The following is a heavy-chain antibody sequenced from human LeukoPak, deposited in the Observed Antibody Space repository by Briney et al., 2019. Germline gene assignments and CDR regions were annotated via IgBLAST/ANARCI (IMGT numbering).Heavy chain of an antibody. V-gene: IGHV4-31*03. CDR2: INHSGST. J-gene: IGHJ5*02. CDR3: ARRPRYYDSSGRWFDP. Sequence: SETLSLTCTVSGGSISSGGYYWSWIRQHPGKGLEWIGEINHSGSTNYNPSLKSRVTISVDTSKNQFSLKLSSVTAADTAVYYCARRPRYYDSSGRWFDPWGQGTLVTVSS. D-gene: IGHD3-22*01. CDR1: GGSISSGGYY.